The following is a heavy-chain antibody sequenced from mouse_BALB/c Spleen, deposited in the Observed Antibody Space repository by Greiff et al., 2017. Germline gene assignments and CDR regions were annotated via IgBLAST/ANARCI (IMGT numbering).Heavy chain of an antibody. CDR2: IDPENGDT. Sequence: EVQLQQSGAELVRSGASVKLSCTASGFNFNDYYMHWVKQRPEQGLEWIGWIDPENGDTEYAPKFQGKATLTADTSSNTAYLQLSSLTSEDTAVYDSNIWPTTEYFDYWGQGTTLTVSS. D-gene: IGHD1-1*02. CDR3: NIWPTTEYFDY. V-gene: IGHV14-4*02. CDR1: GFNFNDYY. J-gene: IGHJ2*01.